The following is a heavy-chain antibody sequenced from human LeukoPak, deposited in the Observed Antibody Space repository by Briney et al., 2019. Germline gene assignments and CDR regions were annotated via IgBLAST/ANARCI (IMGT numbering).Heavy chain of an antibody. V-gene: IGHV3-23*01. Sequence: GGSQRLSCAASGFTFSSYAMSWVRQAPGKGLEWVSAISGSGGSTYYADSVKGRFTISRDNSKNTLYLQMNSLRAADTAVYYCANSARDIVVVPAAIGGYWGQGTLVTVSS. D-gene: IGHD2-2*02. CDR3: ANSARDIVVVPAAIGGY. CDR2: ISGSGGST. J-gene: IGHJ4*02. CDR1: GFTFSSYA.